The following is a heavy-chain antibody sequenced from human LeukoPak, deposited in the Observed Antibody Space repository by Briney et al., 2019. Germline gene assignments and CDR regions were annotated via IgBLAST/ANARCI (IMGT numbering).Heavy chain of an antibody. J-gene: IGHJ1*01. Sequence: GGSLRLSCAASGFTFSSYAMSWVRQAPGEGLEWISTISGSGGGTYYADSVKGRFTISRDNSKNTLSLQMNSLRAEDTAVYHCAKGLVGTEYFQHWGQGTLVTVSS. D-gene: IGHD2-8*02. V-gene: IGHV3-23*01. CDR3: AKGLVGTEYFQH. CDR2: ISGSGGGT. CDR1: GFTFSSYA.